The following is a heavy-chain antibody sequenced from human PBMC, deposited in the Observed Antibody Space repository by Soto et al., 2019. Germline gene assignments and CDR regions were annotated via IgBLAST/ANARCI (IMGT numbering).Heavy chain of an antibody. CDR1: GFTFSSYG. CDR3: AKDNAAVAGVDY. D-gene: IGHD6-19*01. J-gene: IGHJ4*02. Sequence: AGGSLRLSCAASGFTFSSYGMHWVRQAPGKGLEWVAVISYDGSNKYYADSVKGRVTISRDNSKNTLYLQMNSLRAEDTAVYYCAKDNAAVAGVDYWGQRTLVTLSS. CDR2: ISYDGSNK. V-gene: IGHV3-30*18.